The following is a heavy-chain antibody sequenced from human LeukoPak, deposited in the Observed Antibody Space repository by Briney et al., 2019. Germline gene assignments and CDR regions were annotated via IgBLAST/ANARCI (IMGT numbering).Heavy chain of an antibody. CDR2: IYHSGST. CDR3: AGRTGSDAYYGMDV. D-gene: IGHD1-1*01. Sequence: SETLSLTCTVSGGSISSYYWSWIRQPPGNSLEWIGYIYHSGSTYYNPSLKSRVTISVDRSKNQFSLKLSSVTAADTAVYYCAGRTGSDAYYGMDVWGQGTTVTVSS. J-gene: IGHJ6*02. CDR1: GGSISSYY. V-gene: IGHV4-59*04.